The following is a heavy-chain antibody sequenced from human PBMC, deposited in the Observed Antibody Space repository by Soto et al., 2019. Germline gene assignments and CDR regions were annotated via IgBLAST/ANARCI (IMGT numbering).Heavy chain of an antibody. Sequence: ASVKVSCKASGYTFTSYGFSWVRQAPGQGLEWMGWISAYNGNTNYAQKLQGRVTMTTDTSTSTAYMELRSLRSDDTAVYYCASLLSGGNSAFAFDIWGQGTMVTVSS. CDR3: ASLLSGGNSAFAFDI. J-gene: IGHJ3*02. V-gene: IGHV1-18*01. CDR2: ISAYNGNT. CDR1: GYTFTSYG. D-gene: IGHD2-21*02.